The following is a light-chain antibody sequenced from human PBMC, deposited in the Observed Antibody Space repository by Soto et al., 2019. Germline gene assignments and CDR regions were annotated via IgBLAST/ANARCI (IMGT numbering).Light chain of an antibody. Sequence: DIQMTQSPSTLSASVGARVTITCRASPSISPWLAWYQKKPGKAPNLLIYRASNLQTGVPSRFSGSGSGTEFTLTINSLQPDDFATYYCQQYRGRPYTFGQGTKLEIE. V-gene: IGKV1-5*03. CDR3: QQYRGRPYT. J-gene: IGKJ2*01. CDR1: PSISPW. CDR2: RAS.